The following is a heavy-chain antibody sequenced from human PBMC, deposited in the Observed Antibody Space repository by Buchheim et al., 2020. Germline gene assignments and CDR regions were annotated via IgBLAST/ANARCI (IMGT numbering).Heavy chain of an antibody. CDR3: ARDLSRKNTPFDY. D-gene: IGHD2-2*02. J-gene: IGHJ4*02. CDR2: IKQDGSEQ. Sequence: EVQLVESGGGLVQPGGSLRLSCAASGFTFSSYWMSWVRQAPGKGLEWVANIKQDGSEQYYVDSVKGRFTISRENAKNSLSLQMNSLRAEDTAVYYCARDLSRKNTPFDYWGQGTL. CDR1: GFTFSSYW. V-gene: IGHV3-7*01.